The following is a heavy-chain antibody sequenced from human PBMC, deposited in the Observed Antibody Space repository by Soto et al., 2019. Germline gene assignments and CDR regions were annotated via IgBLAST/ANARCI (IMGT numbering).Heavy chain of an antibody. J-gene: IGHJ4*02. V-gene: IGHV3-23*01. CDR1: GFTFSSYA. CDR3: AKEGPWREYDY. D-gene: IGHD5-12*01. Sequence: EVQLLESGGGLVQPGGSPRFSCAASGFTFSSYAMSWVRQAPGKGLQWVSAISGGGDSTYYADSVKGRFTISRDNSKNTLYLQMNSLRVEDTAVYYCAKEGPWREYDYWGQGTLVTVSS. CDR2: ISGGGDST.